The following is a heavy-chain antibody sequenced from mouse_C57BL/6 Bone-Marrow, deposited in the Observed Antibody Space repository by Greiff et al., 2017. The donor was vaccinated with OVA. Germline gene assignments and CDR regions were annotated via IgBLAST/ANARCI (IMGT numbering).Heavy chain of an antibody. CDR3: ARRGDYYGSSYGEAWFAY. V-gene: IGHV2-2*01. CDR1: GFSLTSYG. CDR2: IWSGGST. D-gene: IGHD1-1*01. J-gene: IGHJ3*01. Sequence: VQVVESGPGLVQPSQSLSITCTVSGFSLTSYGVHWVRQSPGKGLEWLGVIWSGGSTDYNAAFISRLSISKDNSKSQVFFKMNSLQADDTAIYYGARRGDYYGSSYGEAWFAYWGQGTLVTVSA.